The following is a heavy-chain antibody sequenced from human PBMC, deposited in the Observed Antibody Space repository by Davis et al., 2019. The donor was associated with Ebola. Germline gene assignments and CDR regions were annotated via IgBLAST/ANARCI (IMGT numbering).Heavy chain of an antibody. J-gene: IGHJ4*02. CDR1: GYTFTGYY. CDR2: INPNSGGT. D-gene: IGHD5-18*01. V-gene: IGHV1-2*06. CDR3: AAAPQRGYSYGWDLGY. Sequence: ASVKVSCKASGYTFTGYYMHWVRQAPGQGLEWMGRINPNSGGTNYAQKFQGRVTMTRDTSISTAYMELSSLRSEDTAVYYCAAAPQRGYSYGWDLGYWGQGTLVTVSS.